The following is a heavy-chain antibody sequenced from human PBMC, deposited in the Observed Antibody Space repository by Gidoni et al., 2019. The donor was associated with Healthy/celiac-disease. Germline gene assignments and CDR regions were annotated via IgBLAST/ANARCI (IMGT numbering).Heavy chain of an antibody. Sequence: EVQLVESGGGLVKPGGSLRLYCAASGFTFSNAWMSWVRQAPGKGLEWVGRIKSKTDGGTTDYAAPVKGRFTISRDYSKNTLYLQMNSLKTEDTAVYYCTTEPRGGIAAAGPFDYWGQGTLVTVSS. CDR3: TTEPRGGIAAAGPFDY. V-gene: IGHV3-15*01. D-gene: IGHD6-13*01. CDR2: IKSKTDGGTT. CDR1: GFTFSNAW. J-gene: IGHJ4*02.